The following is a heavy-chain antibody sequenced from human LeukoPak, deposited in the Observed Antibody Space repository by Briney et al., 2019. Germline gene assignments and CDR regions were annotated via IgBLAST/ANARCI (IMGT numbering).Heavy chain of an antibody. CDR3: ARDAPPGIAAAD. Sequence: SVKVSRKASGGTFSSYAISWVRQAPGQGLEWMGRIIPIFGTANYAQKFQGRVTITADESTSTAYMELSSLRSEDTAVYYCARDAPPGIAAADWGQGTLVTVSS. D-gene: IGHD6-25*01. CDR2: IIPIFGTA. J-gene: IGHJ4*02. CDR1: GGTFSSYA. V-gene: IGHV1-69*13.